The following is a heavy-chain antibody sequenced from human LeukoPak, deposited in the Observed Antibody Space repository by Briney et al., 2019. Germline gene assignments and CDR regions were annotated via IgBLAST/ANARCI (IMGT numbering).Heavy chain of an antibody. CDR2: IKSDGSEK. CDR1: GFSFTTYW. CDR3: AAGPGRVFDY. J-gene: IGHJ4*02. V-gene: IGHV3-7*01. Sequence: GGSLRLSCAASGFSFTTYWMFWVRQAPGKGLEWVATIKSDGSEKFYLDSVKGRFTISRDNTKKSLYLQMSSLRVEDTAVYYCAAGPGRVFDYLGQGNVVTVSS.